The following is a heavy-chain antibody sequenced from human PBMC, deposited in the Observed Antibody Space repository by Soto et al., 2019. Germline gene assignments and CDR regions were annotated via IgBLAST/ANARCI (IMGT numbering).Heavy chain of an antibody. CDR3: ARSPRSSPYFDF. CDR2: IYPGDYET. V-gene: IGHV5-51*01. CDR1: GYTFSNFW. D-gene: IGHD6-13*01. Sequence: GESLKISCQCSGYTFSNFWIAWVRQLPGKGLEWMGIIYPGDYETRYSPSFHGKVTISVDKSIGTAYLQWHSLEASDSAFYFCARSPRSSPYFDFWGQGALVTV. J-gene: IGHJ4*02.